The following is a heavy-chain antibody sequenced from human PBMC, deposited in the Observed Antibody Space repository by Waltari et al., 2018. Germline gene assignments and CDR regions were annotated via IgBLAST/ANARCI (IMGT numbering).Heavy chain of an antibody. CDR2: INPSDGST. CDR1: GYIFTNYY. Sequence: QVQLVQSGAEVKKPGASVNVSCKASGYIFTNYYVHWVRQAPGQGLEWMGIINPSDGSTRNAQKFQGKVTMTRDTSTSTVHMEMGSRRSEDTAVYYCARAGAVRGRYYFDYWGQGSLVTVSS. J-gene: IGHJ4*02. D-gene: IGHD3-10*01. V-gene: IGHV1-46*01. CDR3: ARAGAVRGRYYFDY.